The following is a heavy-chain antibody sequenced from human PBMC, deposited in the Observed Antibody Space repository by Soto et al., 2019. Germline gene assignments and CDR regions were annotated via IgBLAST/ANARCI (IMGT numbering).Heavy chain of an antibody. V-gene: IGHV3-23*01. J-gene: IGHJ4*02. Sequence: VQLLESGGALVPPGGSLRLSCAASGFTFSNYAMSWVRQAPGKGLEWVSGISSSEDITKYADSVKGRFTISRDNSYKMLYLKMNSLRAEDTAVYYCAKVPWELVRTYFSRYWGQGTLVTVSS. CDR3: AKVPWELVRTYFSRY. CDR2: ISSSEDIT. D-gene: IGHD1-26*01. CDR1: GFTFSNYA.